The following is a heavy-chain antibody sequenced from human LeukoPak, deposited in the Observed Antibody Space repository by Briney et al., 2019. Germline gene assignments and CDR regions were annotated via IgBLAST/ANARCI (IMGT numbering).Heavy chain of an antibody. CDR1: GGSISSYY. CDR3: AKDRSIGTYYTFDS. J-gene: IGHJ4*02. V-gene: IGHV4-59*01. CDR2: IYYSGST. Sequence: SETLSLTCTVSGGSISSYYWSWIRQPPGKGLEWIGYIYYSGSTNYNPSLKSRVTISVATSKHQFSLKLSSVTAADTAVYYCAKDRSIGTYYTFDSWGQGTLVTVSS. D-gene: IGHD1-26*01.